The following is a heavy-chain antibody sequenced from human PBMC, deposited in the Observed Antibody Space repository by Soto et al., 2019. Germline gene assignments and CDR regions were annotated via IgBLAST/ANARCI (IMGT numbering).Heavy chain of an antibody. CDR2: ISYSGRT. Sequence: SETLSLTCTVSCGSISSGDYYWSWIRQPPGKGLEWIGYISYSGRTYYSPSLESRVTFSVDTSKNQFSLKLSSVTAADTALYYCARVRYYYDDSGYEPIVYYVDYWGQGTLVIVS. J-gene: IGHJ4*02. D-gene: IGHD3-22*01. V-gene: IGHV4-30-4*01. CDR1: CGSISSGDYY. CDR3: ARVRYYYDDSGYEPIVYYVDY.